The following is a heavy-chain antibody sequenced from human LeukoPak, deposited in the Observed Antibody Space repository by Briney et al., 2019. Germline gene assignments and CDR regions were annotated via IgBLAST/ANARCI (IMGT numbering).Heavy chain of an antibody. CDR2: ISSSSSYI. J-gene: IGHJ4*02. Sequence: PGGSLRLSCAASGFTFSSYSMNWVRQAPGKGLEWVSSISSSSSYIYYADSVKGRFTISRDNSKNTLYLQMNSLRAEDTAVYYCAKDFSGSYNYWGQGTLVTVSS. V-gene: IGHV3-21*01. CDR1: GFTFSSYS. CDR3: AKDFSGSYNY. D-gene: IGHD1-26*01.